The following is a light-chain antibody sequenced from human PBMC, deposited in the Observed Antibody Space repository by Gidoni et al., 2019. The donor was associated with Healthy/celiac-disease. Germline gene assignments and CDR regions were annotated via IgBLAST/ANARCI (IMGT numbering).Light chain of an antibody. Sequence: HSVLPHPPSPSGTPGQRVTISCSGSSSNIGSNYVYWYQQLPGTAPKLLIYRNNQRPSGVPDRFSGSKSGTSASLAISGLRSEDEADYYCAAWDDSLSGVVFGGGTKLTVL. CDR1: SSNIGSNY. CDR3: AAWDDSLSGVV. J-gene: IGLJ2*01. V-gene: IGLV1-47*01. CDR2: RNN.